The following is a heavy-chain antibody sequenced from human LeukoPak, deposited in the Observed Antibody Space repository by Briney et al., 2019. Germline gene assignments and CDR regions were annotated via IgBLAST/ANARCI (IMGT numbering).Heavy chain of an antibody. CDR1: GFTFSSYA. CDR2: ISHHGNNI. J-gene: IGHJ4*02. D-gene: IGHD3-9*01. CDR3: VRDWYEIFDS. Sequence: PGRSLRLSCAASGFTFSSYAMHWVRQTPGEGLEWVALISHHGNNILYAGSVRGRFTISRDNSKNTPYLQMSSLRPEDTAVYYCVRDWYEIFDSWGQGTLVTVSS. V-gene: IGHV3-30*04.